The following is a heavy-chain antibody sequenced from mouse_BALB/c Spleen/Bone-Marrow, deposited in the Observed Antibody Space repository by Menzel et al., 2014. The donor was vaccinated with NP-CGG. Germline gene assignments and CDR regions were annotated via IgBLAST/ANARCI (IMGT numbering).Heavy chain of an antibody. CDR2: INPSSGYT. CDR3: ARVYGNYDAMDY. V-gene: IGHV1-4*01. CDR1: GYTFTTYT. J-gene: IGHJ4*01. D-gene: IGHD2-1*01. Sequence: VQVVESGAELARPGASVKMSCRASGYTFTTYTMHWVKQRPGQGLEWIGYINPSSGYTYYNQKFKDKATLTADKSSSAAYLQLSSLTPEDSAVYYCARVYGNYDAMDYWGQGTSVIVSS.